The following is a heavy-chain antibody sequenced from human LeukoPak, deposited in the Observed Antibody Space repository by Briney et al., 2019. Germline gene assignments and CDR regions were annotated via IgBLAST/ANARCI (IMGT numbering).Heavy chain of an antibody. CDR1: GFTVSSNS. CDR3: ARRAGAYSHPYDY. Sequence: GGSLRLSCTVSGFTVSSNSMSWVRQAPGKGLEWVSFIYSDNTHYSDSVKGRFTISRDNCKNTLYLQMNSLRAEDTAVYYCARRAGAYSHPYDYWGQGTLVTVSS. CDR2: IYSDNT. V-gene: IGHV3-53*01. D-gene: IGHD4/OR15-4a*01. J-gene: IGHJ4*02.